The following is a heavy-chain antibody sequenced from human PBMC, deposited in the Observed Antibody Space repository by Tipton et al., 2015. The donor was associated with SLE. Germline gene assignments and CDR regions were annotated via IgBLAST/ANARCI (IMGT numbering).Heavy chain of an antibody. J-gene: IGHJ4*02. CDR2: IYYSGST. D-gene: IGHD6-13*01. Sequence: TLSLTCTVSGGSISSGSYYWGWIRQPPGKGLEWIGSIYYSGSTYYNPSLKSRVTISVDNTKNQFSLKLSSVTAADTAVYYCARRPAGSSWFYLDYWGQGTLVTVSS. CDR3: ARRPAGSSWFYLDY. CDR1: GGSISSGSYY. V-gene: IGHV4-39*07.